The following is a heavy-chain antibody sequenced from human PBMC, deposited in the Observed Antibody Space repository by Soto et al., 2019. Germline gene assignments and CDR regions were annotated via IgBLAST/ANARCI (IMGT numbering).Heavy chain of an antibody. CDR2: ISDDGSRA. Sequence: GGSLRLSCTASGFTFSMYWMHWVRQVPGKGPEWVSRISDDGSRADYADSVKGRFTISRDNAKNTLYLEMDVLRADDTAVYYCTRGPRPSSVGTGAFWGQGTPVTVSS. J-gene: IGHJ4*02. CDR1: GFTFSMYW. V-gene: IGHV3-74*01. D-gene: IGHD3-10*01. CDR3: TRGPRPSSVGTGAF.